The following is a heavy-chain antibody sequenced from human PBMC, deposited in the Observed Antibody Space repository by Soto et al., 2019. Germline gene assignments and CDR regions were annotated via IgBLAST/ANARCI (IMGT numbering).Heavy chain of an antibody. J-gene: IGHJ4*02. Sequence: PGGSLRLSCAASGFTFSSYAMNWVRQTPGEGLEWVSSIGGSGDSTRYADSVKGRFTISRDNSKSTLYLQMDSLRVEDTAVYYCAKAFYDFLTGIDYWGRGTLVTVSS. CDR1: GFTFSSYA. D-gene: IGHD3-9*01. CDR3: AKAFYDFLTGIDY. V-gene: IGHV3-23*01. CDR2: IGGSGDST.